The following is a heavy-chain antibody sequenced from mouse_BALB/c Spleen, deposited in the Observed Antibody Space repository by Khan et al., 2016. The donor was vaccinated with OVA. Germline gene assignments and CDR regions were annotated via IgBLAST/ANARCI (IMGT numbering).Heavy chain of an antibody. D-gene: IGHD2-14*01. Sequence: EVQLVESGGGLVKPGGSLKLSCAASGFTFSSYAMSWVRQTPEKRLEWVATISSGGSYTYYPDSVKGRFTISRDNAKNTLYLQMSSLRSEDTARYYCARHGEVFDFDYWGQGTTLTVSS. V-gene: IGHV5-9-3*01. CDR2: ISSGGSYT. CDR1: GFTFSSYA. J-gene: IGHJ2*01. CDR3: ARHGEVFDFDY.